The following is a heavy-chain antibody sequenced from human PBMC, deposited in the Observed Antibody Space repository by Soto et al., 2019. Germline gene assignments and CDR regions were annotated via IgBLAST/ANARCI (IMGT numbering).Heavy chain of an antibody. D-gene: IGHD2-21*01. CDR1: GGSFSGYY. CDR2: INHSGST. Sequence: SETLSLTCAVYGGSFSGYYWSWIRQPPGKGLEWIGEINHSGSTNYNPSLKSRVTISVDTSKNQFSLKLSSVTAADTAVYYCASEGCGGDCFDYWGQGALVTVSS. J-gene: IGHJ4*02. CDR3: ASEGCGGDCFDY. V-gene: IGHV4-34*01.